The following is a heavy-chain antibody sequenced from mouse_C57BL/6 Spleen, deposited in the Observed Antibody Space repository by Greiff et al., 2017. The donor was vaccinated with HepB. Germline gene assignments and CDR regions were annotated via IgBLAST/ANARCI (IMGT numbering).Heavy chain of an antibody. CDR3: ARSWYYYGSSPWYFDV. V-gene: IGHV1-77*01. CDR2: IGPGSGST. J-gene: IGHJ1*03. Sequence: VQLVESGAELVKPGASVKISCKASGYTFTDYYINWVKQRPGQGLEWIGKIGPGSGSTYYNEKFKGKATLTADKSSSTAYMQLSSLTSEDSAVYFCARSWYYYGSSPWYFDVWGTGTTVTVSS. D-gene: IGHD1-1*01. CDR1: GYTFTDYY.